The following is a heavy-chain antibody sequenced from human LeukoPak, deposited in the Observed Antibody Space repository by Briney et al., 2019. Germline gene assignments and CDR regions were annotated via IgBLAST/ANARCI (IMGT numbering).Heavy chain of an antibody. D-gene: IGHD5-12*01. J-gene: IGHJ5*02. CDR3: ARGHSGYDPNWFDP. V-gene: IGHV4-30-2*01. CDR1: GGSISSGGYS. Sequence: SETLSLTCAVSGGSISSGGYSWSWIRQPPGKGLEWIGYIYQNGNTYYNPSLKSRVTISVDRSKNQFSLNLSSVTAADTAVYYCARGHSGYDPNWFDPWGQGTLVTVSS. CDR2: IYQNGNT.